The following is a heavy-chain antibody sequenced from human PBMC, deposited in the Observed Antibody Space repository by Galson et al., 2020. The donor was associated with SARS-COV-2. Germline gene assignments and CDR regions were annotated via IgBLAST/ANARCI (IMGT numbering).Heavy chain of an antibody. J-gene: IGHJ4*02. CDR3: ARQAYGSGHPDY. V-gene: IGHV5-51*01. Sequence: GESLKISCKGSGYTFSTYWIGWVRHMPGKALEWMGIIYPGDSDTRYSPSFEGQVTISADKSISTAYLQWSSLKASDTATYYCARQAYGSGHPDYWGQGTLVTVSS. CDR1: GYTFSTYW. D-gene: IGHD3-10*01. CDR2: IYPGDSDT.